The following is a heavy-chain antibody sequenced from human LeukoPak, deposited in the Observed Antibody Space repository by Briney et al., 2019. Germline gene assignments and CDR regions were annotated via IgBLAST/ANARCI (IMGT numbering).Heavy chain of an antibody. J-gene: IGHJ3*02. Sequence: ASVKVSCKASGYTFTSYGISWVRQAPGQGLEWMGWISAYNGNTNYAQKLQGRVTMTTDTSTSTAYMELRSLRSDDTAVYYCARSSGRAVVVVAATLSPSDAFDIWGQGTMVTVSS. CDR3: ARSSGRAVVVVAATLSPSDAFDI. V-gene: IGHV1-18*01. CDR2: ISAYNGNT. CDR1: GYTFTSYG. D-gene: IGHD2-15*01.